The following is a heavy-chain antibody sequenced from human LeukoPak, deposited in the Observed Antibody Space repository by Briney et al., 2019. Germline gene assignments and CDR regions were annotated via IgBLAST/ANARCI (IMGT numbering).Heavy chain of an antibody. CDR2: IYYTGIS. Sequence: PSETLSLTCNVSGGSTSSRSYYWGWIRQPPGKGLEWIGSIYYTGISYYKSSLKSRVTISVDTSKKQFSLRLRSVTAADTAVYYCAGTDFWSGRYKAHFEHWGQGTLVAVSS. V-gene: IGHV4-39*01. D-gene: IGHD3-3*01. J-gene: IGHJ1*01. CDR1: GGSTSSRSYY. CDR3: AGTDFWSGRYKAHFEH.